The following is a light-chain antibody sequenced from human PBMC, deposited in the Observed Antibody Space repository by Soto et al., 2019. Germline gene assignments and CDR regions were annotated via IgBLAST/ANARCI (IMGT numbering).Light chain of an antibody. Sequence: EIVLTQSPGTLSLSPGERATLSCRASQSVSSSYLAWYQQKPGQAPRLLIYGASTRATGIPARFSGSGSGTEFTLTVDTLQSEDIAIYYCQQYYHWPVTFGGGTKVDIK. J-gene: IGKJ4*01. V-gene: IGKV3-15*01. CDR2: GAS. CDR1: QSVSSSY. CDR3: QQYYHWPVT.